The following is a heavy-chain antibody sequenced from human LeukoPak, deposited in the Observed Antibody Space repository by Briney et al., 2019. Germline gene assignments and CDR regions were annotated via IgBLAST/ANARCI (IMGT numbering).Heavy chain of an antibody. Sequence: GGSLRLSCAASGFTFSSYSMNWVRQAPGKGLDWVSSINRSSGYIYYADSVKGRFTISRDNAKNSLYLQMNSLRAEDTAVYYCARDLGRSFDYWGQGTLVTVSS. CDR1: GFTFSSYS. CDR2: INRSSGYI. J-gene: IGHJ4*02. V-gene: IGHV3-21*01. D-gene: IGHD1-26*01. CDR3: ARDLGRSFDY.